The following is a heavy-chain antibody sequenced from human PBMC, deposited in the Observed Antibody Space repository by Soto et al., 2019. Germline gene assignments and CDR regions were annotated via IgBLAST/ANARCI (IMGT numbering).Heavy chain of an antibody. CDR2: IYYSGST. D-gene: IGHD4-17*01. Sequence: QVQLQESGPGLVKPSQTLSLTCTVSGRSISSGGYYWSRIRQHPGKGLEWIGYIYYSGSTYYNPSLKSRVTISVDTSKNQFSRKLSSVTAADTAVYYCARSPEATVTAFDYWGQGTLVTVSS. CDR1: GRSISSGGYY. V-gene: IGHV4-31*03. J-gene: IGHJ4*02. CDR3: ARSPEATVTAFDY.